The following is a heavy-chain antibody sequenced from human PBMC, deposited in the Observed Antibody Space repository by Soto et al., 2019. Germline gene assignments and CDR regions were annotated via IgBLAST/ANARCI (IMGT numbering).Heavy chain of an antibody. D-gene: IGHD3-16*01. J-gene: IGHJ4*02. Sequence: QITLKESGPTLVKPTQTLTLTCTFSGFSLSTSGVGVGWIRQPPGKALEWLALIYWDDDKRYSPSLKSRLTITKDTSKNQVVLTMTNMDPVDTATYYRAHSLIPTCGSRGAFDYWGQGTLVTVSS. CDR3: AHSLIPTCGSRGAFDY. CDR2: IYWDDDK. V-gene: IGHV2-5*02. CDR1: GFSLSTSGVG.